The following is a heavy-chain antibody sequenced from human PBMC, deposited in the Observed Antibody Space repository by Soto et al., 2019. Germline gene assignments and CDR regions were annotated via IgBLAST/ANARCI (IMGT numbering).Heavy chain of an antibody. CDR3: ARGLSRLGNFDY. CDR2: INHSGST. J-gene: IGHJ4*02. V-gene: IGHV4-34*01. Sequence: PSETLSLTCAVYGGSFSGCYWSWIRQPPGKGLEWIGEINHSGSTNYNPSLKSRVTISVDTSKNQFSLKLSSVTAADTAVYYCARGLSRLGNFDYWGQGTLVTVSS. D-gene: IGHD7-27*01. CDR1: GGSFSGCY.